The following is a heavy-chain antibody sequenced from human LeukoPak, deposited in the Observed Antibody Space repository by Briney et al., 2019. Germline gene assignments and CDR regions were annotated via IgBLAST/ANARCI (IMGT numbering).Heavy chain of an antibody. CDR1: GDSISSGDYY. CDR2: IYYSGST. J-gene: IGHJ4*02. D-gene: IGHD1-1*01. CDR3: ARVGSRTDLPLDY. V-gene: IGHV4-61*08. Sequence: SETLSLTCTVSGDSISSGDYYWSWIRQPPGKGLEWIGYIYYSGSTNYNPSLKSRVTISVDTSKNQFSLKLSSVTAADTAVYYCARVGSRTDLPLDYWGQGTLVTVSS.